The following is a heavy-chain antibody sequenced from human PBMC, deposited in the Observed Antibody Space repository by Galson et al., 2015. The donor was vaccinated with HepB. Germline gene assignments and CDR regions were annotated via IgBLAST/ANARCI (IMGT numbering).Heavy chain of an antibody. CDR2: IYYSGTV. D-gene: IGHD3-10*01. J-gene: IGHJ6*03. Sequence: TLSLPCTVSGGSISSGAYYWSWIRQHPEKGLEWIGYIYYSGTVYYNPPLNRRLSISVDTSKNQFSLKLSSVTAADAAIYYCARICCLASGSYRYNYDYYMDVWGKGTTVTVSS. V-gene: IGHV4-31*03. CDR3: ARICCLASGSYRYNYDYYMDV. CDR1: GGSISSGAYY.